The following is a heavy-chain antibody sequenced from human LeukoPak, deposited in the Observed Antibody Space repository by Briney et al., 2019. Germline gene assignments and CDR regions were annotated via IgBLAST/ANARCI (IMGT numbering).Heavy chain of an antibody. CDR2: IYTSGST. CDR3: ARQIQLWNYYYYYHYMDV. CDR1: GGSINSYY. V-gene: IGHV4-4*09. D-gene: IGHD5-18*01. Sequence: SETLSLTCTVSGGSINSYYWSWIRQPPGKGLEWIGYIYTSGSTNYNPSLKSRVIISVDTSKNQFSLKLSSVTAADTAVYYCARQIQLWNYYYYYHYMDVWGKGTTVTVSS. J-gene: IGHJ6*03.